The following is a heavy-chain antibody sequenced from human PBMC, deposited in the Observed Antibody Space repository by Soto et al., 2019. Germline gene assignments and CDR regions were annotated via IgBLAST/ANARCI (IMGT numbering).Heavy chain of an antibody. CDR2: MSHSGGT. V-gene: IGHV4-34*01. CDR3: ARVERGTVTTVVDAFDI. J-gene: IGHJ3*02. D-gene: IGHD1-1*01. Sequence: QVQLQQWGAGLLKPSETLSLTCAVYGGFVSSGSYYWSWIRQPPGKGLEWSGEMSHSGGTHFNPSLKSRVTISVDTSKNQFSLKMRSVTAADTALYYCARVERGTVTTVVDAFDIWGPGTMVTVSS. CDR1: GGFVSSGSYY.